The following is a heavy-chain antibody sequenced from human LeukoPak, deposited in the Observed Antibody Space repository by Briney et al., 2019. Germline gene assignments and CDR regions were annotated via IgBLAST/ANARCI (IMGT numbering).Heavy chain of an antibody. V-gene: IGHV3-48*02. CDR2: ISSSSSTI. Sequence: PGGSLRLSCAASGFTFSSYSMNWVRQAPGKGLEWVSYISSSSSTIYYADSVKGRFTISRDNAKNSLYLQMNSLRDEDTAVYYCARGAGDYDILTGYCIFDYWGQGTLVTVSS. CDR3: ARGAGDYDILTGYCIFDY. J-gene: IGHJ4*02. D-gene: IGHD3-9*01. CDR1: GFTFSSYS.